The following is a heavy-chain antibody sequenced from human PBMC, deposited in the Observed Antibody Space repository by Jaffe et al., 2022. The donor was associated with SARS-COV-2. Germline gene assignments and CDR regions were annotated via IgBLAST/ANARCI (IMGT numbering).Heavy chain of an antibody. CDR3: ARSHYDILIGCDV. J-gene: IGHJ6*02. V-gene: IGHV3-33*08. D-gene: IGHD3-9*01. CDR1: GFTFGNFG. Sequence: QVQLVESGGGVVQPGRSLRLSCAGSGFTFGNFGIHWVRQAPGKGLEWVAVIWYDGSEKYYGDSVKGRFTISRDNFQNMVYLQMNNLRVEDTAVYYCARSHYDILIGCDVWGQGTAVIVSS. CDR2: IWYDGSEK.